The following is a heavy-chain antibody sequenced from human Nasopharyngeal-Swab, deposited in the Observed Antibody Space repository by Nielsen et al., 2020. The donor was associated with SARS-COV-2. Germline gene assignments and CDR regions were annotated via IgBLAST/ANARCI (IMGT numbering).Heavy chain of an antibody. V-gene: IGHV1-69*13. CDR3: ARDSIAAAGFDY. CDR2: IIPIFGTA. Sequence: SVKVSCKASGGTFSSYAISWVRQAPGQGLEWMGGIIPIFGTANYAQKFQGRVTITADESTSTAYMELSSLGSDDTAVYYCARDSIAAAGFDYWGQGTLVTVSS. CDR1: GGTFSSYA. D-gene: IGHD6-13*01. J-gene: IGHJ4*02.